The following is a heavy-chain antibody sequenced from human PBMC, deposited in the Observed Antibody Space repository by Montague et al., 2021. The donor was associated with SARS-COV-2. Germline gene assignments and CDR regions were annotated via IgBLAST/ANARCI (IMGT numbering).Heavy chain of an antibody. CDR2: TNYRSKWTS. CDR3: VRDTGSAQAGFDA. D-gene: IGHD4-17*01. Sequence: CAISGDSVWSNTAAWNWIRQSPSGGLEWLGRTNYRSKWTSDYATSVEGRIGIDPDTPKNQFFLHLRSVTPEDTGVYYCVRDTGSAQAGFDAWGQGTLVTVSS. CDR1: GDSVWSNTAA. J-gene: IGHJ4*02. V-gene: IGHV6-1*01.